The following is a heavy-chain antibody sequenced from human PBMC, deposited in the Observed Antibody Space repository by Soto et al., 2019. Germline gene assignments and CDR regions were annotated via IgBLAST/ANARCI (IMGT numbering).Heavy chain of an antibody. CDR2: INTDGGTT. J-gene: IGHJ5*02. Sequence: EVQLEESGGELVQPGGSLRLSCAASGFTFSSYWMHWVRQAPGKGLVWVSRINTDGGTTTYAESVKGRFTISRDNARNTVYLQMNSLRPEDTALYYCVRVGSGSYSWRDPWGQGTLVTVSS. V-gene: IGHV3-74*01. D-gene: IGHD1-26*01. CDR3: VRVGSGSYSWRDP. CDR1: GFTFSSYW.